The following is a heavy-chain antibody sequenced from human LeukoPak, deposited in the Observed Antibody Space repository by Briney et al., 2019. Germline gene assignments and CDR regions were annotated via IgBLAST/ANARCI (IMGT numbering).Heavy chain of an antibody. CDR2: ISGSGGST. CDR3: AKDARPLYCSGGSCYYFDY. Sequence: GSLRLSCAASGFTFSSYAMSWVRQAPGKGLEWVSAISGSGGSTYYADSVKGRFTISRDNSKNTLYLQMNSLRAEDTAVYYCAKDARPLYCSGGSCYYFDYWGQGTLVTVSS. J-gene: IGHJ4*02. CDR1: GFTFSSYA. D-gene: IGHD2-15*01. V-gene: IGHV3-23*01.